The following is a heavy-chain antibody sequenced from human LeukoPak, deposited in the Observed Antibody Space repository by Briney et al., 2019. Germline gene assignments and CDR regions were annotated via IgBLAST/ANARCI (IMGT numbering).Heavy chain of an antibody. CDR1: GYTLTELS. CDR3: ATVEPRILYNGWFDP. V-gene: IGHV1-24*01. D-gene: IGHD2-15*01. Sequence: ASVKVSCRVSGYTLTELSMHWVRQAPGKGLEWMGGFDPEDGETIYAQKFQGRVTMTEDTSTDTAYMELSSLRSEDTAVYYCATVEPRILYNGWFDPWGQGTLVTVSS. CDR2: FDPEDGET. J-gene: IGHJ5*02.